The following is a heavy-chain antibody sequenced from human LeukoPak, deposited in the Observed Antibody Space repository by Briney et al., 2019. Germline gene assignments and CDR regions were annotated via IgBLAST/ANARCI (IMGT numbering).Heavy chain of an antibody. J-gene: IGHJ4*02. CDR1: AFTFSDYY. Sequence: GGSLRLSCAASAFTFSDYYMSWIRQAPGKGLEWVSYISSSSSYTNYADSVKGRFTISRDNAKNSLHLQMNSLRADDTAVYYCARGRARGVAAPFDYWGQGTLVTVSS. V-gene: IGHV3-11*05. CDR2: ISSSSSYT. CDR3: ARGRARGVAAPFDY. D-gene: IGHD3-10*01.